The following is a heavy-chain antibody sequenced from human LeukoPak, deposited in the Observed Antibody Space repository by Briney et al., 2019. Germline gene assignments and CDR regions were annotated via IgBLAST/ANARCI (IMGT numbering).Heavy chain of an antibody. CDR3: ARRGDDSSGYHMY. CDR2: IYYSGST. V-gene: IGHV4-39*01. D-gene: IGHD3-22*01. J-gene: IGHJ4*02. CDR1: GGSISSSSYS. Sequence: PSETLSLTCTVSGGSISSSSYSWGWIRQPPGKGLEWIGSIYYSGSTYYNPSLKSRVTISVDTSKNQLSLKLSSVTAADTAVYYCARRGDDSSGYHMYWGQGTLVTVSS.